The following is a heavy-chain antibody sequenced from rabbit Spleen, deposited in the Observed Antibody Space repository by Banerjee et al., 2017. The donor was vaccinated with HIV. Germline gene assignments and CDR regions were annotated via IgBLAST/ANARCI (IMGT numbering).Heavy chain of an antibody. J-gene: IGHJ4*01. V-gene: IGHV1S45*01. CDR1: GLDFSASYW. D-gene: IGHD8-1*01. Sequence: QEQLVESGGGLVKPGTSLTLTCKASGLDFSASYWICWVRQAPGKGLELIACIYTSSGNTWYASWVHGRFTISKTASTTVTLQMTSLTAADTATYFCARDGAGGSYFALWGPGTLVTVS. CDR2: IYTSSGNT. CDR3: ARDGAGGSYFAL.